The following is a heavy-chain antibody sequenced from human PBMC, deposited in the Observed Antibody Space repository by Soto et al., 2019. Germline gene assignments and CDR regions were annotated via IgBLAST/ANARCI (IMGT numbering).Heavy chain of an antibody. CDR2: IYYSGST. Sequence: ETLSLTCTVSGGSISSYYWSWIRQPPGKGLEWIGYIYYSGSTNYNPSLKSRVTISVDTSKNQFSLKLSSVTAADTAVYYCARDSSNYGSGSAHYGMDVWGQGTTVTVSS. V-gene: IGHV4-59*01. CDR1: GGSISSYY. D-gene: IGHD3-10*01. CDR3: ARDSSNYGSGSAHYGMDV. J-gene: IGHJ6*02.